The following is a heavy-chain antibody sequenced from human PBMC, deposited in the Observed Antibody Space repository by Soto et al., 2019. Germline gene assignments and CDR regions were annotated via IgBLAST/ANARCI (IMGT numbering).Heavy chain of an antibody. Sequence: QVQLQESGPGLVKPSETLSLTCTVSGGSISSYYWSWIRQPPGKGLEWIGYIYYSGSTNYNPSLKSRVTISVDTSKNQFSLKLSSVTAADTAVYYCARAVSYGDYGPPWFDPWGQGTLVTVSS. CDR3: ARAVSYGDYGPPWFDP. CDR2: IYYSGST. CDR1: GGSISSYY. V-gene: IGHV4-59*01. J-gene: IGHJ5*02. D-gene: IGHD4-17*01.